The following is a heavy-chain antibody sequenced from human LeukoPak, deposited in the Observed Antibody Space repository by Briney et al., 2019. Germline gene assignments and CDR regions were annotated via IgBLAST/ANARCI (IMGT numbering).Heavy chain of an antibody. CDR2: ISGSGGST. D-gene: IGHD2-15*01. Sequence: PGGSLRLSCAASGFTFSSYAMSWVRQAPGKGLEWVSAISGSGGSTYYADSVKGRFTISRDNSKNTLYLQMNSLRAEDTAVYYCAKDRGGYCSGGSCYSNKYFDCWGQGTLVTVSS. J-gene: IGHJ4*02. CDR3: AKDRGGYCSGGSCYSNKYFDC. V-gene: IGHV3-23*01. CDR1: GFTFSSYA.